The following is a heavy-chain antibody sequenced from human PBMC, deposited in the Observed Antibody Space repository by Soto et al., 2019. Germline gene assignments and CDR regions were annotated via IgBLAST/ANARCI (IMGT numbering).Heavy chain of an antibody. Sequence: QVQLVQSGAEVKTPGSSLKVSCTVSGSRFSNYVISWVRQAPGHGLEWLGRIIPIFNSTQYAQKFQGRVNITADKSTNTASLDLSSLRSDDTAVYYCAREGRGKKAGYNGLVSLGYWGQGTLVTVSS. D-gene: IGHD2-2*02. V-gene: IGHV1-69*06. CDR2: IIPIFNST. J-gene: IGHJ4*02. CDR3: AREGRGKKAGYNGLVSLGY. CDR1: GSRFSNYV.